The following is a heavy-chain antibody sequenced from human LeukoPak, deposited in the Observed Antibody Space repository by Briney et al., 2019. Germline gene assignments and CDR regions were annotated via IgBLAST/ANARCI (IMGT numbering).Heavy chain of an antibody. CDR2: INHSGST. CDR3: AREGRPEYCTNGVCYLRSAGNWFDP. D-gene: IGHD2-8*01. Sequence: VSLRLSCAASGLTFRDAWLSWIRQPPGKALEWIGEINHSGSTNYNPSLKSRVTISVDTSKNQFSLKLSSVTAADTAVYYCAREGRPEYCTNGVCYLRSAGNWFDPWGQGTLVTVSS. CDR1: GLTFRDAW. V-gene: IGHV4-34*01. J-gene: IGHJ5*02.